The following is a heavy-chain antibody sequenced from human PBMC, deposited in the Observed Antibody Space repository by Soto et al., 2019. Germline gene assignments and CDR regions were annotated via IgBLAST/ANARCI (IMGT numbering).Heavy chain of an antibody. J-gene: IGHJ4*02. CDR1: GYTFTGYY. V-gene: IGHV1-2*04. Sequence: ASVKVSCKASGYTFTGYYMHWVRQAPGQGLEWMGWINPNSGGTNYAQKFQGWVTMTRDTSISTAYMELSRLRSDDTAVYYCARARGSDGYNFDFDYWGQGPLVTVSS. CDR3: ARARGSDGYNFDFDY. CDR2: INPNSGGT. D-gene: IGHD5-12*01.